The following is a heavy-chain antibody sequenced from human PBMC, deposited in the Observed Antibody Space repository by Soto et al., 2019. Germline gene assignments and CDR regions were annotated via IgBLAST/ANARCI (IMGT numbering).Heavy chain of an antibody. V-gene: IGHV4-59*01. D-gene: IGHD2-15*01. CDR3: ARDTRYYYGMDV. CDR1: CGSITSNY. CDR2: IYYSGST. Sequence: SETLSLTCTVSCGSITSNYWSWIRQPPGKGLEWIGYIYYSGSTNYNPSLKSRVTISADTSRNQFSLKLRSVTAADTAVYYCARDTRYYYGMDVWGQGTTVTVSS. J-gene: IGHJ6*02.